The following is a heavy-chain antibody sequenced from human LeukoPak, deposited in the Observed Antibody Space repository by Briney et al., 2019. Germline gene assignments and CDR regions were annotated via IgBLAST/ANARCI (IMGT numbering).Heavy chain of an antibody. V-gene: IGHV3-48*03. D-gene: IGHD4-17*01. Sequence: PGGSLRLSCAASGFTFSGYAMNWVRPAPGKGLEWLSHISYTGGTIYYADSVKGRLTVSIDSAKNSLYLHMNSLRAEDTAVYYCAKSDPYGDSLIEIWGQGALVTVSS. J-gene: IGHJ4*02. CDR2: ISYTGGTI. CDR1: GFTFSGYA. CDR3: AKSDPYGDSLIEI.